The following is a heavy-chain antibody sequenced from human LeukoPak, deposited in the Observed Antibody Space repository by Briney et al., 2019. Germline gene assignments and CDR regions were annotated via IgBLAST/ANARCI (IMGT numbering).Heavy chain of an antibody. D-gene: IGHD4-17*01. CDR3: ARDTTYGDYVSAFDI. CDR2: ISSSGSTI. Sequence: GGSLRLSCAASGFTFSDYYMSWIRQAPGKGLEWVSYISSSGSTIYYADSVKGRFTISRDNAKNSLYLQMNSLRAEDTAVYYCARDTTYGDYVSAFDIWGQGTMVTVSS. J-gene: IGHJ3*02. CDR1: GFTFSDYY. V-gene: IGHV3-11*04.